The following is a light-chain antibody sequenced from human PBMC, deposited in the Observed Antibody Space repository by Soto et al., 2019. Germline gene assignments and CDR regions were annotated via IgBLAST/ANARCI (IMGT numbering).Light chain of an antibody. Sequence: QSALTQPASVSGSPGQSITISCTGSNSDVGSYNLVSWYQQHPGKAPKLIIYEVTKRPSGVSNHLSGSKSGNTASLTISGLQAEDEADYYCCSYAGSITYVVFGGGTKLTVL. V-gene: IGLV2-23*02. CDR1: NSDVGSYNL. J-gene: IGLJ2*01. CDR2: EVT. CDR3: CSYAGSITYVV.